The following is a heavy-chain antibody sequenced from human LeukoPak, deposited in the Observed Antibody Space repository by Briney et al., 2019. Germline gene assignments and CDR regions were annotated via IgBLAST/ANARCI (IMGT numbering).Heavy chain of an antibody. CDR3: ARGLLWFGELLNYYYYMDV. V-gene: IGHV3-48*03. CDR1: GFTFSSYE. Sequence: GGSLRLSCAASGFTFSSYEIHWVRQAPGKGLEWVSYISSSGSTMYYADSVKGRFTISRDNAKNSLYLQMNSLRAEDTAVYYCARGLLWFGELLNYYYYMDVWGKGTTVTISS. J-gene: IGHJ6*03. D-gene: IGHD3-10*01. CDR2: ISSSGSTM.